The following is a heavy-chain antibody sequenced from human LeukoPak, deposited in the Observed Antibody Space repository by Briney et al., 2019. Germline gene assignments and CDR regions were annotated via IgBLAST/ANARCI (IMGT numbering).Heavy chain of an antibody. V-gene: IGHV4-30-4*01. CDR3: ARGKIGLFDY. CDR1: GGSISSGDYY. CDR2: IYYSGSA. Sequence: SETLSLTCTVSGGSISSGDYYWSWIRRPPGKGLEWIGYIYYSGSAYYNPSLKSRVTISLDTSKNQFSLTLSSVTAADTAMYYCARGKIGLFDYWGQGTLVTVSS. J-gene: IGHJ4*02. D-gene: IGHD2/OR15-2a*01.